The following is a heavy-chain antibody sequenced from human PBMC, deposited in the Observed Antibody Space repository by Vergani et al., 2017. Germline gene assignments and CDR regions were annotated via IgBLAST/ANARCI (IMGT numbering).Heavy chain of an antibody. CDR1: GFTFSSHA. D-gene: IGHD4-11*01. Sequence: VQLVESGGGLVKRGGSLRLSCVASGFTFSSHAIHWVRRAPGKGLEWVAVISTDGTKKFYGDTVKGRFTISRDNSKKTLDLQMNSLRTEDSAVYYCAKAGSVASESLQYNYYMDVWGRGTTVTVS. V-gene: IGHV3-30*18. J-gene: IGHJ6*03. CDR3: AKAGSVASESLQYNYYMDV. CDR2: ISTDGTKK.